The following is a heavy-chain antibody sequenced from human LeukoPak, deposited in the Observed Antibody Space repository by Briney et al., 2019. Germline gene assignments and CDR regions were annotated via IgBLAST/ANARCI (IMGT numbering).Heavy chain of an antibody. J-gene: IGHJ6*02. CDR1: GGSFSGYY. CDR3: ATDRTEDYYGMDV. Sequence: SETLSLTCAVYGGSFSGYYWSWIRQPPGKGLEWIGEINHSGSTNYNPSLKSRVTISVDTSKNQFSLKLSSVTAADTAVYYCATDRTEDYYGMDVWGQGTTVTVSS. V-gene: IGHV4-34*01. CDR2: INHSGST.